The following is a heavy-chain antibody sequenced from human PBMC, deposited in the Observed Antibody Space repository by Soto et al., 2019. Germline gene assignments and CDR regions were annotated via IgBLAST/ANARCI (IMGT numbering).Heavy chain of an antibody. J-gene: IGHJ6*02. CDR3: ARAGVTIFGVVIYYYYGMDV. Sequence: LSLTCAVSGYSISSGYYWGWIRQPPGKGLEWIGSIYHSGSTYYNPSLKSRVTISVDTSKNQFSLKLSSVTAADTAVYYCARAGVTIFGVVIYYYYGMDVWGQGTTVTVSS. CDR1: GYSISSGYY. CDR2: IYHSGST. D-gene: IGHD3-3*01. V-gene: IGHV4-38-2*01.